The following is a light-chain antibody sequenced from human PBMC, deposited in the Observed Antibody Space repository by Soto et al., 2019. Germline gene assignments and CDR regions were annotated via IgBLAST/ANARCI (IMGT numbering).Light chain of an antibody. J-gene: IGLJ2*01. Sequence: QSVLTQPPSASGTPGQRVTISCSGSTSNIASNTVTWYQQPPGTAPKLLIYRDNQRPSGVPDRFSGSKSGTSASLAISGLQSEDEADYYCAAWDGSLTGVVFGGGTKVTVL. CDR3: AAWDGSLTGVV. CDR1: TSNIASNT. V-gene: IGLV1-44*01. CDR2: RDN.